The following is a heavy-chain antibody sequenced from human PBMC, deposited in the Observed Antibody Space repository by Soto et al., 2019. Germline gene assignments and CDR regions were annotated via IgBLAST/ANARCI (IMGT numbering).Heavy chain of an antibody. V-gene: IGHV3-11*06. CDR1: GFTFSDYY. CDR2: ISSSSSYT. D-gene: IGHD2-2*02. CDR3: AGYCSSHSCYTLGGLDV. Sequence: GGSLRLSCAASGFTFSDYYMSWIRQAPGKGLEWVSYISSSSSYTNYADSVKGRFTISRDNAKNVLYLQMNNLRAEDTAVYYCAGYCSSHSCYTLGGLDVWGRGTTVTVSS. J-gene: IGHJ6*02.